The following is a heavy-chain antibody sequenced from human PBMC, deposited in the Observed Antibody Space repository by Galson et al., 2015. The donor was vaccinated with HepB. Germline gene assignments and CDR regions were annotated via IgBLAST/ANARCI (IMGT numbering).Heavy chain of an antibody. Sequence: SLRLSCAASGFTVSSNYMSWVRQAPGKGLEWVSVIYSGGSTYYADSVKGRFTISRDNSKNTLYLQMNSLRAEDTAVYYCARVIAVAEYYFDYWGQGTLVTVSS. CDR3: ARVIAVAEYYFDY. CDR2: IYSGGST. V-gene: IGHV3-66*01. J-gene: IGHJ4*02. D-gene: IGHD6-19*01. CDR1: GFTVSSNY.